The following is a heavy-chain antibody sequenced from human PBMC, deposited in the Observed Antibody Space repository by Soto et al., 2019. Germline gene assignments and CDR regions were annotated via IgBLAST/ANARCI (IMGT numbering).Heavy chain of an antibody. CDR3: ARSRGGYFDY. Sequence: PSATLSLTCTVSGGSISSYYWSWIRQPPGKGLEWIGYIYYSGSTNYNPSLKSRVTISVDTSKNQFSLKLSSVTAADTAVYYCARSRGGYFDYWGQGTLVTVSS. CDR1: GGSISSYY. D-gene: IGHD3-16*01. V-gene: IGHV4-59*01. CDR2: IYYSGST. J-gene: IGHJ4*02.